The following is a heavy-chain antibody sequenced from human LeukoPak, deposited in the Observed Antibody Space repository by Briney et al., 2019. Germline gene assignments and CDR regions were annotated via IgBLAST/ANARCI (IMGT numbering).Heavy chain of an antibody. D-gene: IGHD6-13*01. J-gene: IGHJ3*02. V-gene: IGHV3-23*01. CDR3: AKSSSWYDAFDI. CDR1: GFTFSSYA. CDR2: ISGSGGST. Sequence: GGSLRLSCAAPGFTFSSYAMSWVRQAPGKGLEWVSAISGSGGSTYYADSVKGRFTISRDNSKNTLYLQMNSLRAEDTAVYYCAKSSSWYDAFDIWGQGTMVTVSS.